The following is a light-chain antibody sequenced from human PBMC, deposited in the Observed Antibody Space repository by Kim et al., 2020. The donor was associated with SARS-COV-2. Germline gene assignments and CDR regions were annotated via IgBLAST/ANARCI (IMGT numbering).Light chain of an antibody. V-gene: IGLV3-19*01. CDR3: NSRDSNDNGV. CDR1: SLRSDY. Sequence: VALGQTGRITCQGTSLRSDYATWYQQKPGQAPILVIYGKNNRPSGIPDRFSGSSSGNTASLTITGTQAGDEADYYCNSRDSNDNGVFGGGTKLTVL. CDR2: GKN. J-gene: IGLJ2*01.